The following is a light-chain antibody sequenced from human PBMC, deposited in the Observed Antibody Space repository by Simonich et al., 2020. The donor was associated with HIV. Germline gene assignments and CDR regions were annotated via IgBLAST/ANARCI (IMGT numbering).Light chain of an antibody. CDR1: QSLLHSSGCNY. CDR3: MQPLQTVT. J-gene: IGKJ4*01. Sequence: DIVMTQSPLSLPVTPGEPASIPCRSTQSLLHSSGCNYWHWYLQKPGPSPKLLLYLGSNRASGVPDRFSGCGSGTDFTLKINRVEAEDVGIYYCMQPLQTVTFGGGTKVEIK. V-gene: IGKV2-28*01. CDR2: LGS.